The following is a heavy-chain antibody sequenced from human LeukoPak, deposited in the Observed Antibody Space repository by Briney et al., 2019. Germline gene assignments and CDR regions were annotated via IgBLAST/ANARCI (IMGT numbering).Heavy chain of an antibody. J-gene: IGHJ4*02. CDR1: GGTFSSYA. Sequence: ASVKVSCKASGGTFSSYAISWVRQAPGQGLEWMGRIIPILGIANYAQKFQGRVTITADKSTSTAYMELSGLRSEDTAVYYCARSIEMATIKSWYYFDYWGQGTLVTVSS. CDR2: IIPILGIA. V-gene: IGHV1-69*04. CDR3: ARSIEMATIKSWYYFDY. D-gene: IGHD5-24*01.